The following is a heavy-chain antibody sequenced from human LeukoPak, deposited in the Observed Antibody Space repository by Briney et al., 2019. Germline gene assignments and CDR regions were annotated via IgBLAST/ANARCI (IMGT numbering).Heavy chain of an antibody. CDR1: GGTFSSYA. J-gene: IGHJ5*02. CDR2: IIPIFGTA. Sequence: SVKVSCKASGGTFSSYAISWVRQAPGQGLEWMGGIIPIFGTANYAQKFQGRVTITTDESTSTAYMELSSLRSEDTAVYYCASARRDYDIFTGYGHNWFDPWGQGTLVTVSS. D-gene: IGHD3-9*01. CDR3: ASARRDYDIFTGYGHNWFDP. V-gene: IGHV1-69*05.